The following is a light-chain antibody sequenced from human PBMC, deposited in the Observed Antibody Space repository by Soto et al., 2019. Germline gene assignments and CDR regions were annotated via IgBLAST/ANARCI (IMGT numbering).Light chain of an antibody. J-gene: IGKJ5*01. CDR3: QQYKNWPIT. CDR2: GAS. CDR1: QSVSSN. Sequence: EIRVSQSAATLSVSPGERATLSCRASQSVSSNLAWYQQKPGQAPRLLIYGASTMATGIPARFRGSGSGTEFTLTISSLQSEDFEVYYCQQYKNWPITFGQGTRLAI. V-gene: IGKV3D-15*01.